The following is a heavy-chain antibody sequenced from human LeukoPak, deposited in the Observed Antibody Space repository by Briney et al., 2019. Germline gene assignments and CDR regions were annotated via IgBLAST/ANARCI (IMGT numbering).Heavy chain of an antibody. J-gene: IGHJ4*02. D-gene: IGHD2-21*02. V-gene: IGHV5-51*01. Sequence: GESLKISCQGSGSSFTSYWIGWVRQLPGKGLEWMGIIYPGDSDTGYSPSFQGQVTISADKSISTAYLQWSSLKASDTAMYYCARVVPATLTPYFDSWGQGTLVTVSS. CDR3: ARVVPATLTPYFDS. CDR2: IYPGDSDT. CDR1: GSSFTSYW.